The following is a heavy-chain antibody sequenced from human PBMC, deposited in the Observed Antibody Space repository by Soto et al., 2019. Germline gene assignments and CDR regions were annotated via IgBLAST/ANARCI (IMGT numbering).Heavy chain of an antibody. CDR1: GGSVNTGGYY. J-gene: IGHJ4*02. CDR3: GRHVKFLPYDDDVTPVH. Sequence: PSETLSLTCSVSGGSVNTGGYYWNWLRQFPGKDLEWIGNIKFTESTKSNPSLERRLTISLDKSNNQFSLDLKSVTAADTAVYYCGRHVKFLPYDDDVTPVHWGQGILVTVSS. CDR2: IKFTEST. D-gene: IGHD4-17*01. V-gene: IGHV4-31*03.